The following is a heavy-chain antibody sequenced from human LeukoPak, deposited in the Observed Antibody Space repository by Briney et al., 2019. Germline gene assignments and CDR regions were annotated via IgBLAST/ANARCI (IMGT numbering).Heavy chain of an antibody. J-gene: IGHJ4*02. CDR3: AKGRGDYDSGADC. CDR1: GFTFSSYA. Sequence: GGSLRLSCVVSGFTFSSYAMTWVRQAPGMGLEWVSVISGSGGSAYYADFVKGRFTISRDNSKNTLSLQMNSLRAEDTAVYYCAKGRGDYDSGADCWGQGTLVTVSS. D-gene: IGHD5-12*01. V-gene: IGHV3-23*01. CDR2: ISGSGGSA.